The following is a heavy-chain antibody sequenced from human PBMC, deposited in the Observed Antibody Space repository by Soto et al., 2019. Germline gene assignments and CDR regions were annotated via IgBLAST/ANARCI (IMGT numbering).Heavy chain of an antibody. CDR2: ISAYNGNT. CDR1: GYTFTSYG. D-gene: IGHD3-10*01. CDR3: ARNFGFGELFQADDFDY. J-gene: IGHJ4*02. Sequence: QVPLVQSGAEVKKPGASVKVSCKASGYTFTSYGISCVRQAPGQGLEWMGWISAYNGNTNYAQKLQGRVTMTIDTSTSTAYMELRSLRSDETAVYYCARNFGFGELFQADDFDYWGQGTLVTVSS. V-gene: IGHV1-18*01.